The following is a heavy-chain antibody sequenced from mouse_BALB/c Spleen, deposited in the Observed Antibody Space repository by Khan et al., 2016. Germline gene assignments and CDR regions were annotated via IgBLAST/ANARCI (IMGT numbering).Heavy chain of an antibody. V-gene: IGHV5-4*02. J-gene: IGHJ3*01. CDR1: GFTFSDYY. Sequence: EVELVESGGGLVKPGGSLKLSCAASGFTFSDYYLYWVRQTPVKRLEWVATISDGGSYTYYPDSVKGRFTISRDTAKNNLYLQMSSLKSAATAMYYCVIEGLRRGFADWGQGTLVTVSA. CDR3: VIEGLRRGFAD. D-gene: IGHD2-4*01. CDR2: ISDGGSYT.